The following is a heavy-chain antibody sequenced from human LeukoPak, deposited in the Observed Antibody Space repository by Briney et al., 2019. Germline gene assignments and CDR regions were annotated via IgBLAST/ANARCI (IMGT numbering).Heavy chain of an antibody. D-gene: IGHD3-10*01. CDR2: IKPDGSQK. CDR1: GFNFRSCW. V-gene: IGHV3-7*05. Sequence: GGSLRLSCVGSGFNFRSCWMSWVRQPPGKGLEWVANIKPDGSQKYFVASVRGRFTISRDNAKNSVYLQMTSLRAEDTALYYGVRDGMGGIKAFDMWGQGTVVTVSS. CDR3: VRDGMGGIKAFDM. J-gene: IGHJ3*02.